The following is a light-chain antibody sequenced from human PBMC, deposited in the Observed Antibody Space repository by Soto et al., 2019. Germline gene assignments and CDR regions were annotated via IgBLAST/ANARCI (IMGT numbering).Light chain of an antibody. CDR2: GAS. CDR3: QQYIAWHQIT. CDR1: QSISTN. V-gene: IGKV3-15*01. Sequence: EIVMTQSPGTLSLSPGERATLSCRASQSISTNVGWYQQRPGQAPRLLIYGASTRATGIPARFSGSGSGTEFTLTISRLESEDSAVYYCQQYIAWHQITFGQGTRLEIK. J-gene: IGKJ5*01.